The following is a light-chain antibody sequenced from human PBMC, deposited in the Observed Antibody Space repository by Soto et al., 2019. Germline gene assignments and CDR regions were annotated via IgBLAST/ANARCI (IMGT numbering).Light chain of an antibody. V-gene: IGLV1-40*01. CDR1: SSNIGAGYD. Sequence: QSVPTQPPSVSGAPGQRVTISCTGSSSNIGAGYDVHWYQQLPGTAPKLLIYGNSNRPSGVPDRFSGSKSGTSASPAITGLQAEDEADYYCQSYDSSLSGSYVFGTGTKLTVL. CDR2: GNS. J-gene: IGLJ1*01. CDR3: QSYDSSLSGSYV.